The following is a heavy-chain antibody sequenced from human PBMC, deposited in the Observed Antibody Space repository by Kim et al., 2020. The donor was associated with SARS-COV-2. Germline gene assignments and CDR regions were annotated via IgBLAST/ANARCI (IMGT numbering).Heavy chain of an antibody. CDR3: AHNGIEGNYDTVIEYYFDY. V-gene: IGHV2-5*02. J-gene: IGHJ4*02. D-gene: IGHD3-22*01. CDR2: IYCDDDK. Sequence: SGPTLVKPTQTLTLTCTFSGFSLSTSGVGVGWIRQPPGKALEWLALIYCDDDKRYSPSLKSRLTITKDTSKNQVVLTMTNMDPVDTATYYCAHNGIEGNYDTVIEYYFDYWGQGTLVTVSS. CDR1: GFSLSTSGVG.